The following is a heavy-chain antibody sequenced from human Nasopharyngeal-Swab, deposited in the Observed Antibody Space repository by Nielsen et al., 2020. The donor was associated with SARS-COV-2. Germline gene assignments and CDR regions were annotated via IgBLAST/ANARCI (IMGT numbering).Heavy chain of an antibody. D-gene: IGHD6-19*01. V-gene: IGHV4-38-2*02. Sequence: SETLSLTCTVSGYSISSGYYWGWIRQPPGKGLEWIGSIYHSGSTYYNPSLKSRVTISVDTSKNQFSLKLSSVTAADTAEHYCARDDSSGWFPFDYWGQGTLVTVSS. CDR3: ARDDSSGWFPFDY. CDR1: GYSISSGYY. CDR2: IYHSGST. J-gene: IGHJ4*02.